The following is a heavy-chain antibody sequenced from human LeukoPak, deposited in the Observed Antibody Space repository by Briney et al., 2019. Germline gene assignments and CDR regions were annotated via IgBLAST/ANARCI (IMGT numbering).Heavy chain of an antibody. CDR3: ARNVVVVIDNAFDI. CDR1: GGSISSGGYY. V-gene: IGHV4-31*03. CDR2: IYYSGST. D-gene: IGHD3-22*01. Sequence: SQTLSLTCTVSGGSISSGGYYWSWIRQHPGKGLEWIGYIYYSGSTYYNPSLKSRVTISVDTSKNQFSLKLRSVTAADTAVYYCARNVVVVIDNAFDIWGQGTMVTVSS. J-gene: IGHJ3*02.